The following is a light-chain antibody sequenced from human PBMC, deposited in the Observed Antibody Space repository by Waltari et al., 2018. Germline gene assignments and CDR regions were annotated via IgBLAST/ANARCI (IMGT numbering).Light chain of an antibody. CDR2: ASD. J-gene: IGLJ2*01. CDR3: AAWDDSRSVV. V-gene: IGLV1-47*01. Sequence: QSLLTQSPSASGTPGQRVSISCSGSSSNLGKNHVYCYQHFPGTAPRLLIYASDRRPSGVPERFSASKSGTSASLAISGLRSEDEADYYCAAWDDSRSVVFGGGTRLTVL. CDR1: SSNLGKNH.